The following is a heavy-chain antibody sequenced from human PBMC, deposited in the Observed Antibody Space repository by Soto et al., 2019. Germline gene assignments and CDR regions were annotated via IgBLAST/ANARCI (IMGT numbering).Heavy chain of an antibody. D-gene: IGHD4-17*01. CDR2: IWYDGSNK. V-gene: IGHV3-33*01. Sequence: GGSLRLSCAASGFTFSSYGMHWVRQAPGKGLEWVAVIWYDGSNKYYADSVKGRFTISRDNSKNTLYLQMNSLRAEDTAVYYCAVINYGDYAATEDAFDIWGQGTMVTVSS. J-gene: IGHJ3*02. CDR3: AVINYGDYAATEDAFDI. CDR1: GFTFSSYG.